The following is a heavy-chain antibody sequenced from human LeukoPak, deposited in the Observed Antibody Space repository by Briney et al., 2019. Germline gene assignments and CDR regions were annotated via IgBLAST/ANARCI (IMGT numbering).Heavy chain of an antibody. D-gene: IGHD3-3*01. CDR2: IGGSGGNT. Sequence: GGSLRLSCVASGFTFNTYTMNWVRQAPGKGLEWVSAIGGSGGNTYYADSVKGRFTISRDNSKNTLYLQMNSLRAEDTAVYYCARGYDFWSGYQYYYYYMDVWGKGTTVTVSS. V-gene: IGHV3-23*01. CDR1: GFTFNTYT. J-gene: IGHJ6*03. CDR3: ARGYDFWSGYQYYYYYMDV.